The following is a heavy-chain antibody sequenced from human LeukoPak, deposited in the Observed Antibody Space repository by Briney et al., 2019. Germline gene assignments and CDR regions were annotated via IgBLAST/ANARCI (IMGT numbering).Heavy chain of an antibody. J-gene: IGHJ4*02. CDR1: GFTFNNAW. Sequence: GRSLRLSCAASGFTFNNAWLSWIRQAPGKGLEWVARITSKSAGGTTDYPAPVKGRFTISRDDSKNMLYLQMNSLKTEDTAVYYCTTDSGDYGDYVREWGQRTLVTVSS. CDR3: TTDSGDYGDYVRE. V-gene: IGHV3-15*01. D-gene: IGHD4-17*01. CDR2: ITSKSAGGTT.